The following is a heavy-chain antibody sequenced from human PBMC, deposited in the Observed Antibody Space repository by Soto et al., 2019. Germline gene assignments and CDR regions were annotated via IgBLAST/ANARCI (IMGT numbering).Heavy chain of an antibody. CDR3: ARAALYFDY. Sequence: PLETLPLTCTVSGGSSSSYYWSWIRQPPGKGLEWIGYIYYSGSTNYNPSLKSRVTISVDTSKNQFSLKLSSVTAADTAVYYCARAALYFDYWGQGTLVTVSS. CDR1: GGSSSSYY. J-gene: IGHJ4*02. CDR2: IYYSGST. V-gene: IGHV4-59*01.